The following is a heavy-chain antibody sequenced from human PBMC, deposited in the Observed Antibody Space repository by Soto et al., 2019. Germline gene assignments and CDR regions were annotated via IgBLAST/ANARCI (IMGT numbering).Heavy chain of an antibody. V-gene: IGHV4-59*02. CDR2: LCYSGST. D-gene: IGHD6-13*01. Sequence: QVQLQESGPGLVKPSETLSLTCTVSGGSVSTHYWSWIRQPPGKGLEWIGYLCYSGSTNYNPSLKVRATRSVYTSKSHSSLKLNSVTGAETSVSYCARGNGAAAGLYYWGQGTLVTVSS. CDR1: GGSVSTHY. CDR3: ARGNGAAAGLYY. J-gene: IGHJ4*02.